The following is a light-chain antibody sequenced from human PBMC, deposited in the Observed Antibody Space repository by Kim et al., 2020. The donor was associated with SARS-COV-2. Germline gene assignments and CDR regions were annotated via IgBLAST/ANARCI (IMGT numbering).Light chain of an antibody. CDR3: SSYAGSNNRV. J-gene: IGLJ3*02. V-gene: IGLV2-8*01. CDR2: EVS. Sequence: GQSVTNACTGTSGDVGGYNYVSWYQQHPGKAPKLMIYEVSKRPSGVPDRFSGSKSGNTASLTVSGLQAEDEADYYCSSYAGSNNRVFGGGTQLTVL. CDR1: SGDVGGYNY.